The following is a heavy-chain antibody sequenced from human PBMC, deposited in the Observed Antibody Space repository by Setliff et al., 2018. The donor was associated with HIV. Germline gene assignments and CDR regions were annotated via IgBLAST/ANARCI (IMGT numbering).Heavy chain of an antibody. CDR1: GGSTSSGNYY. CDR3: ARFVFGSGYYFDY. V-gene: IGHV4-61*02. J-gene: IGHJ4*02. Sequence: PSETLSLTCTVSGGSTSSGNYYWSWIRQPAGKGLGWIGRIYTSGSTNYNPSLKSRVTISVDTSKNQFSLKLSSVTAADTAVYYCARFVFGSGYYFDYWGQGTLVTVSS. D-gene: IGHD3-22*01. CDR2: IYTSGST.